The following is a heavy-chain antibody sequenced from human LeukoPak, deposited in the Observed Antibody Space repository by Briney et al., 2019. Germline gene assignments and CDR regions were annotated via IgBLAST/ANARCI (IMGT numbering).Heavy chain of an antibody. V-gene: IGHV3-23*01. CDR2: ISGSGST. D-gene: IGHD3-10*02. CDR1: GFTFSTYG. CDR3: AELGITMIGGV. J-gene: IGHJ6*04. Sequence: PGGSLRLSCAASGFTFSTYGMSWVRQAPGKGLEWASTISGSGSTYYADSVKGRFTISGDNAKNSLYLQMNSLRAEDTAVYYCAELGITMIGGVWGKGTTVTISS.